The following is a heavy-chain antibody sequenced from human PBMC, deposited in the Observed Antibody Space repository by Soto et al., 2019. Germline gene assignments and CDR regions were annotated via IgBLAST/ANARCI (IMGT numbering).Heavy chain of an antibody. CDR3: AKDRSVRGATDAFDI. J-gene: IGHJ3*02. D-gene: IGHD3-10*01. V-gene: IGHV3-23*01. CDR1: GFTFRSYA. CDR2: ICGSGGST. Sequence: GGSLRLSCAASGFTFRSYAMHWVRQAPGKGLEWVAAICGSGGSTYYADSVKGRFTISRDNSKNTLYLQMNSLRAEDTAVYYCAKDRSVRGATDAFDIWGQGTMVTVSS.